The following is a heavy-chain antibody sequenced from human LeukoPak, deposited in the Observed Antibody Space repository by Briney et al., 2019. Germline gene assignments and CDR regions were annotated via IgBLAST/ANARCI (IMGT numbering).Heavy chain of an antibody. D-gene: IGHD4-17*01. CDR2: IHTSGST. CDR1: GGSISSGSYY. CDR3: ASVGDYVSY. J-gene: IGHJ4*02. Sequence: SQTLSLTCTVSGGSISSGSYYWSWIRQPAGKGLEWIGRIHTSGSTNYNPSLKSRVTISVDTSKNQFSLKLSSVTAADTAVYYCASVGDYVSYWGQGTLVTVSS. V-gene: IGHV4-61*02.